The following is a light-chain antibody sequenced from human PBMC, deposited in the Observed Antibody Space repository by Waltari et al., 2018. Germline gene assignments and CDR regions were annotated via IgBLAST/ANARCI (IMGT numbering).Light chain of an antibody. Sequence: IVLTQSPGTLSLSPGERATLSCRASQSVSRSLAWYQQKPGQAPTLLIYGASTRATGIPDRFTGSGSGTYFSLTISSLEPEDFAIYFCQHYVRLPATFGQGTKVEIK. CDR2: GAS. V-gene: IGKV3-20*01. J-gene: IGKJ1*01. CDR1: QSVSRS. CDR3: QHYVRLPAT.